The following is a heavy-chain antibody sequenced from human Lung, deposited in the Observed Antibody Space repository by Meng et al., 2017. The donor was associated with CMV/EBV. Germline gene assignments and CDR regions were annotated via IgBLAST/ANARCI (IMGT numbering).Heavy chain of an antibody. CDR1: GFSFGDYA. CDR3: GVTTYYYYGMDV. J-gene: IGHJ6*02. CDR2: IRSKVYGGTI. V-gene: IGHV3-49*04. Sequence: GGSLRLXCTASGFSFGDYAMSWVRQAPGKGLEWVGFIRSKVYGGTIEYAASVKGRFIISRDDSKSIAYLEMNSPKTEDTAVYYCGVTTYYYYGMDVWGQGTTVXVSS. D-gene: IGHD3-3*01.